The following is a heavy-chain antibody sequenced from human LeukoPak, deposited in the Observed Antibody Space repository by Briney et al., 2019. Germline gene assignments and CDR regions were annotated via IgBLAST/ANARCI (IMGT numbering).Heavy chain of an antibody. CDR3: AKEEAIVGATGFDY. V-gene: IGHV3-9*01. CDR1: GFTFDDYA. J-gene: IGHJ4*02. D-gene: IGHD1-26*01. CDR2: ISWNSGSI. Sequence: PGRSLRLSCAASGFTFDDYAMHWVRQAPGKGLEWVSSISWNSGSIGYADSVKGRFTISRDNAKNSLYLQMNSLRAEDTALYYCAKEEAIVGATGFDYWGQGTLVTVSS.